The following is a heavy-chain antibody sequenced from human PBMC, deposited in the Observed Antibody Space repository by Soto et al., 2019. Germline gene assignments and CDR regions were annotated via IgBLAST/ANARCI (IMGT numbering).Heavy chain of an antibody. CDR2: VSGSGGST. J-gene: IGHJ4*02. CDR1: GFTFAKYA. Sequence: GGSLRLSCATSGFTFAKYAMNWVRQVPGKGLEWVSGVSGSGGSTYYSDSVKGRFTISKDSSKNTLYLQMNSLRAEDTAVYYCARDSDSSSWYFSYWGQGTLVTVSS. D-gene: IGHD6-13*01. CDR3: ARDSDSSSWYFSY. V-gene: IGHV3-23*01.